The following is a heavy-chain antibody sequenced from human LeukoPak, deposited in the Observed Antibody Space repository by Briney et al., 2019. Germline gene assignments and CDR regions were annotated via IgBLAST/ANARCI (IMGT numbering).Heavy chain of an antibody. CDR2: ISGSGDFT. Sequence: GGSLRLSCAASGFTFSNYGMSWVRQAPGKGLEWVSDISGSGDFTYYADSVKGRFTISRDNSKNTLYLQMNSLRAEDTAVYHCAKRGYSSSWYLNWFDPWGQGTLVTVSS. J-gene: IGHJ5*02. CDR1: GFTFSNYG. CDR3: AKRGYSSSWYLNWFDP. D-gene: IGHD6-13*01. V-gene: IGHV3-23*01.